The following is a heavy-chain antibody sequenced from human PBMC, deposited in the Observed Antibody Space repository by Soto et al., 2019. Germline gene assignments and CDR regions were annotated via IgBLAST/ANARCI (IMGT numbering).Heavy chain of an antibody. CDR2: INHSGST. CDR1: GGSFSGYY. J-gene: IGHJ5*02. V-gene: IGHV4-34*01. Sequence: SETLSLTCAVYGGSFSGYYWSWIRQPPGKGLEWIGEINHSGSTNYNPSLKSRVTISVDTSKNQFSLKLSSVTAADTAVYYCARVARDRYSYGFNWFDPWGQGTLVTVSS. D-gene: IGHD5-18*01. CDR3: ARVARDRYSYGFNWFDP.